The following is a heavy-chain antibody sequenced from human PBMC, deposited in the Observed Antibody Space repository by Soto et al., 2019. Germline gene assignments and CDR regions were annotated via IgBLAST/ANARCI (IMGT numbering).Heavy chain of an antibody. V-gene: IGHV4-4*02. CDR3: ARLYDILTGTFDY. D-gene: IGHD3-9*01. CDR1: GGSISSSNW. J-gene: IGHJ4*02. Sequence: LSPTCAVSGGSISSSNWWSWVRQPPGKGLEWIGEIYHSGSTNYNPSLKSRVTISVDKSKNQFSLKLSSVTAADTAVYYCARLYDILTGTFDYWGQGTLVTVSS. CDR2: IYHSGST.